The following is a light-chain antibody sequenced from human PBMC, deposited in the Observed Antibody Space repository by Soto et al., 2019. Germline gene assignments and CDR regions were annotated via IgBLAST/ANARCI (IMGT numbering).Light chain of an antibody. CDR3: QVWDSSSAHYV. J-gene: IGLJ1*01. Sequence: SYELTQPPSVSVAPGQTARITCGGNNIGSKSVHWYKQKPGQAPVLVVYDDSDRPSGIPERFSGSNSGNTATLTISRVEAGDEADYYCQVWDSSSAHYVFGPGTKVTVL. CDR1: NIGSKS. CDR2: DDS. V-gene: IGLV3-21*02.